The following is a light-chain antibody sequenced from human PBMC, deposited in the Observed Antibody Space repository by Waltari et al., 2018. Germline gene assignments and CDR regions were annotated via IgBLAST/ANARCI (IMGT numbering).Light chain of an antibody. J-gene: IGKJ2*01. CDR2: WAS. CDR3: QQYYDTLYT. V-gene: IGKV4-1*01. CDR1: QSVLFSYNNKNY. Sequence: DIVMTQSPDSLTVSLGERATINCKSSQSVLFSYNNKNYLTWYQQKPGQPPKLPIYWASTRESGVPDRFSGSGSGTDFTLTISSLQAEDVAVYYCQQYYDTLYTFGQGTKLEIK.